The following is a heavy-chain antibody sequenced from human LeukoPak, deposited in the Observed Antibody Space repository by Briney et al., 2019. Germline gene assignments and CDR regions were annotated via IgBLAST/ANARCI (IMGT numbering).Heavy chain of an antibody. V-gene: IGHV3-23*01. D-gene: IGHD6-19*01. CDR2: LTGSGGST. CDR3: AKLPAIAVSDTSYFDY. CDR1: GFTFSSYG. J-gene: IGHJ4*02. Sequence: PGGSLRLSCAASGFTFSSYGMSWVRQAPGRGLEWVSALTGSGGSTYYADSVKGRFTISRDNSKNTVYLQMNSLRAEDTAVYYCAKLPAIAVSDTSYFDYWGQGDLVTVSS.